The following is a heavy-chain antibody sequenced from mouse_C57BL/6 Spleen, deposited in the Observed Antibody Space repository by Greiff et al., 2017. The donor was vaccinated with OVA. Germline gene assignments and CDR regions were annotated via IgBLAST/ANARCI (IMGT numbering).Heavy chain of an antibody. V-gene: IGHV7-3*01. J-gene: IGHJ3*01. CDR1: GFTFTDYY. CDR3: ARSMYYGSSPPAY. CDR2: ISNKANGYTS. Sequence: EVQLVESGAGLVQPGGSLSLSCAASGFTFTDYYMSWVRQPPGKALEWLGFISNKANGYTSEYSSSVKGRYTISRDNSTSILDLKMNALRAEDSATYYCARSMYYGSSPPAYWGQGTLVTVSA. D-gene: IGHD1-1*01.